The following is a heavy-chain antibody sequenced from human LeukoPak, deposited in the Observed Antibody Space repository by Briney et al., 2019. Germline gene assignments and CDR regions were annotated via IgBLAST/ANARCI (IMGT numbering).Heavy chain of an antibody. Sequence: SSETLSLTCGVSGGSISNTNWWTWFRQPPGKGLEWIGEVNLQGSTNYNPSLKSRVTISVDTSKNQFSLKLSSVTAADTAVYYCARVEMPTTIFDYWGQGALVTVSS. J-gene: IGHJ4*02. CDR2: VNLQGST. CDR1: GGSISNTNW. D-gene: IGHD5-24*01. V-gene: IGHV4-4*02. CDR3: ARVEMPTTIFDY.